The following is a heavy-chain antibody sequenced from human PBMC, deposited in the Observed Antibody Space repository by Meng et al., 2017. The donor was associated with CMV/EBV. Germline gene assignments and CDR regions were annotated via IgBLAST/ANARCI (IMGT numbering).Heavy chain of an antibody. Sequence: LKISCAASGFTFSSYCMHWVRQAPGKGLEWVAVIWYDGSNKYYADSVKGRFTISRDNSKNTLYLQMNSLRAEDTAVYYCAKELVTYYYDSSGWDYWGQGTLVTVSS. J-gene: IGHJ4*02. CDR1: GFTFSSYC. D-gene: IGHD3-22*01. CDR2: IWYDGSNK. CDR3: AKELVTYYYDSSGWDY. V-gene: IGHV3-33*06.